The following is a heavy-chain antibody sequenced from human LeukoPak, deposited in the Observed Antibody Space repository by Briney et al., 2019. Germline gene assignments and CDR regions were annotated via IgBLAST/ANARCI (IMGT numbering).Heavy chain of an antibody. CDR2: TSSSSSPI. D-gene: IGHD3-22*01. V-gene: IGHV3-48*01. CDR3: ARGLHYYDSSGYYYPDAFDV. CDR1: GFTFSGYS. Sequence: GGSLRLSCAASGFTFSGYSMNWVRQAPVKGLEWVSYTSSSSSPIYYADSVKGRFTISRDNAKNSLYLQMNSLRAEDTAVYYCARGLHYYDSSGYYYPDAFDVWGQGTMVTVSS. J-gene: IGHJ3*01.